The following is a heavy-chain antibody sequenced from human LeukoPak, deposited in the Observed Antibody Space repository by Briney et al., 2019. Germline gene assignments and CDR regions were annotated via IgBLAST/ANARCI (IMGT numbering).Heavy chain of an antibody. Sequence: SETLSLTCTVSGGSISSYYWSWIRQPPGKGLEWIGYIYYSGSTNYNPSLKSRVTISVDTSKNQFPLKLSSVTAADTAVYYCARRAMVTPGAFDIWGQGTMVTVSS. D-gene: IGHD4-23*01. CDR1: GGSISSYY. J-gene: IGHJ3*02. V-gene: IGHV4-59*08. CDR2: IYYSGST. CDR3: ARRAMVTPGAFDI.